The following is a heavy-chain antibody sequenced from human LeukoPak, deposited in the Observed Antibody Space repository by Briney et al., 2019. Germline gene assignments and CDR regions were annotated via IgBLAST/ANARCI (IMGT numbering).Heavy chain of an antibody. V-gene: IGHV3-30*18. CDR3: AKGPHFTMVRGVTFLDY. D-gene: IGHD3-10*01. CDR1: GFTFSNYG. CDR2: ISYDGNNK. J-gene: IGHJ4*02. Sequence: PGRSLRLSCAASGFTFSNYGMHWVRQAPGKGLEWVAVISYDGNNKYYADSVKGRFTISRDNSKNTLYLQMNSLRAEDTAVYYCAKGPHFTMVRGVTFLDYWGQGTLVTVSS.